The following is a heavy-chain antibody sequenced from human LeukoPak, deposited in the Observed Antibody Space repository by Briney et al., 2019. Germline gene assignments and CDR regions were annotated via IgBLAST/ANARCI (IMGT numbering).Heavy chain of an antibody. D-gene: IGHD3-9*01. V-gene: IGHV4-39*07. J-gene: IGHJ4*02. CDR2: IYYTGNT. CDR3: AREGGLRYFDWLFDYFDY. Sequence: PSETLSLTCTVSGDSISTSKSYWGWIRQPPLKGLEWIGSIYYTGNTYYNASLKSRVTTSVDTSKNQFSLKLSSVTAADTAVYYCAREGGLRYFDWLFDYFDYWGQGTLVTVSS. CDR1: GDSISTSKSY.